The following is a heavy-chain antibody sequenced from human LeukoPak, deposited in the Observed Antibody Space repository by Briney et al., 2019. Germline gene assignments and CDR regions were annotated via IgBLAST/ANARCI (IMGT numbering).Heavy chain of an antibody. CDR3: ARGRSGSYGWFDP. V-gene: IGHV4-61*02. J-gene: IGHJ5*02. Sequence: DPSQTLSLTCTVSGGSISSGSYYWSWIRQPAGKGLEWIGRMYTSGSTNYKPSLKSRVTISVDTSKNQFSLKLSSVIAADTAVYYCARGRSGSYGWFDPWGQGTLVTVSS. CDR1: GGSISSGSYY. D-gene: IGHD1-26*01. CDR2: MYTSGST.